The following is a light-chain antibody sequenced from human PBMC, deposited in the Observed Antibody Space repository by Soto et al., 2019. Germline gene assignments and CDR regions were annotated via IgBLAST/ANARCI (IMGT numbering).Light chain of an antibody. CDR2: WAS. V-gene: IGKV4-1*01. J-gene: IGKJ1*01. CDR3: QQYYSTPWK. CDR1: QSVLYRSNNHNY. Sequence: DIVMTQSPDSLAVSLGERATINCKSSQSVLYRSNNHNYLAWYQQKPGQPPRLLIYWASTRESGVPDRFSGSGSGTDFTLTISSLRAEDVAVYYCQQYYSTPWKFGQGTKVDIK.